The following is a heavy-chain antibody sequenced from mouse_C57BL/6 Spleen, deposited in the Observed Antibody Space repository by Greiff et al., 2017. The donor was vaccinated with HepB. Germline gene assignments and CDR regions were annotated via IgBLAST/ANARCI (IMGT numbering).Heavy chain of an antibody. CDR3: TRDEDGSSYVWFAY. D-gene: IGHD1-1*01. J-gene: IGHJ3*01. V-gene: IGHV5-9-1*02. CDR2: ISSGGDYI. CDR1: GFTFSSYA. Sequence: EVQVVESGEGLVKPGGSLKLSCAASGFTFSSYAMSWVRQTPEKRLEWVAYISSGGDYIYYADTVKGRFTISRDNARNTLYLQMSSLKSEDTAMYYCTRDEDGSSYVWFAYWGQGTLVTVSA.